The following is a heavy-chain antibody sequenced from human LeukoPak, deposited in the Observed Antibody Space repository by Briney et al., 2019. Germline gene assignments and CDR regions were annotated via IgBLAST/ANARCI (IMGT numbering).Heavy chain of an antibody. CDR1: GGAFNNYA. D-gene: IGHD5-18*01. CDR2: IVPILGIA. J-gene: IGHJ3*01. Sequence: SVKVSCKASGGAFNNYAISWVRQAPGQGLEWMGRIVPILGIANYAQEFQGRLIITADKATSSAYMELSSLRSEDTAVYYCARDQGDNSYGYYAIWYAFDVWGQGTMVTVSS. V-gene: IGHV1-69*04. CDR3: ARDQGDNSYGYYAIWYAFDV.